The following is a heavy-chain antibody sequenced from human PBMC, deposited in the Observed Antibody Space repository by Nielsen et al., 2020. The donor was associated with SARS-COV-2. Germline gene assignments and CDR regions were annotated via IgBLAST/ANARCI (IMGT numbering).Heavy chain of an antibody. J-gene: IGHJ3*02. D-gene: IGHD5-18*01. Sequence: GESLKISCAASGFTFSSYWMSWVRQAPGKGLEWVANIEQDGSEKYYVDSVKGRFTISRDNAKNSLYLQMNSLRAEDTAVYYCARGPRDTAMVSDAFDIWGQGTMVTVSS. CDR2: IEQDGSEK. V-gene: IGHV3-7*01. CDR3: ARGPRDTAMVSDAFDI. CDR1: GFTFSSYW.